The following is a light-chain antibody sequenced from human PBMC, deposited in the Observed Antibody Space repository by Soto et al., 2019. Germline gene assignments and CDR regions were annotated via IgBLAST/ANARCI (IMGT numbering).Light chain of an antibody. V-gene: IGLV1-40*01. CDR2: GNS. CDR1: SSNIGAGYD. Sequence: QSVLTQPPSVSGAPGQRVTISRTGSSSNIGAGYDVHWYQQLPGTAPKLLIYGNSNRPSGVPDRFSGSKSGTSASLAITGLQAEDEADYYCQSYDSSLRGVFGGGTKLTVL. J-gene: IGLJ2*01. CDR3: QSYDSSLRGV.